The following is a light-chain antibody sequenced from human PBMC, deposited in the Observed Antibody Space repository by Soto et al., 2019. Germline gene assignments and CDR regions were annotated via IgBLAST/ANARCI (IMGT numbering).Light chain of an antibody. V-gene: IGLV2-14*03. CDR2: DVN. CDR3: DSYTRSKSVI. Sequence: QSALTQPASVSGSPGQSIAISCTGTSSDVGAYDYVSWYQQHPGKAPKVMVFDVNHRPSGVSNRFSGSKSGNTASLTITGLQAEDEADYYCDSYTRSKSVIFGGGTKVTVL. J-gene: IGLJ2*01. CDR1: SSDVGAYDY.